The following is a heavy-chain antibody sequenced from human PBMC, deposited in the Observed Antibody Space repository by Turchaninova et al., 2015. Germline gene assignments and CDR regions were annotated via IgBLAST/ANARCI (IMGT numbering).Heavy chain of an antibody. J-gene: IGHJ4*02. D-gene: IGHD6-19*01. CDR3: ARHVGVAGTSPLGY. Sequence: VQLVESGGILVQPGGSLRLACEAFVFTFSGYWMKWVLQAPGKGQVWVPRISSDGSSTSYADAVKGRCTSSRDNAKNTLYLQMNSLRAEDTAVYYCARHVGVAGTSPLGYWGQGTLVTVSS. CDR2: ISSDGSST. V-gene: IGHV3-74*01. CDR1: VFTFSGYW.